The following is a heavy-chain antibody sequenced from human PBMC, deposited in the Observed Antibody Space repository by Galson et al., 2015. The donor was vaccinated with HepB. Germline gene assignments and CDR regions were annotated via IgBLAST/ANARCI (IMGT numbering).Heavy chain of an antibody. D-gene: IGHD1-7*01. CDR2: ISSSSSTI. CDR3: ARLLGISGTTGVFDI. CDR1: GFIFGDYY. V-gene: IGHV3-11*01. J-gene: IGHJ3*02. Sequence: SLRLSCAASGFIFGDYYMSWIRQGPGKGLEWGSYISSSSSTIKYADSVKGRFTISRDNAKNSLYLQMNSLRVEDTAVYYCARLLGISGTTGVFDIWGQGTFVTVSS.